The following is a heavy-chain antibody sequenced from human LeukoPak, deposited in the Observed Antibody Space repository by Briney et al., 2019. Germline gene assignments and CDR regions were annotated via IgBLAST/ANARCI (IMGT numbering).Heavy chain of an antibody. J-gene: IGHJ4*02. CDR3: ASPYFDY. V-gene: IGHV3-69-1*02. Sequence: GGSLRLSCAASGFTVSNNYMNWVRQAPGKGLECVSVMFSTGKTAYADSVKGRFTISRDNAKNSLYLQMNSLRAEDTAVYYCASPYFDYWGQGTLVTVSS. CDR2: MFSTGKT. CDR1: GFTVSNNY.